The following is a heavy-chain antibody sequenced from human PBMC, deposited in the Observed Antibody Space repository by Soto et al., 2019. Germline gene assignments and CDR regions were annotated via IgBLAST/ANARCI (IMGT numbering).Heavy chain of an antibody. Sequence: PSETLSLTCAVSGGSFTSNNWWTWVRQPPGQGLEWIGEIYRTGSTNYNPSLKSRVTISLDKSENQCSLQVTTLTAADTAVYYCASRDPGTSVDYWGQGTLVTVSS. CDR2: IYRTGST. CDR1: GGSFTSNNW. V-gene: IGHV4-4*02. D-gene: IGHD1-7*01. CDR3: ASRDPGTSVDY. J-gene: IGHJ4*02.